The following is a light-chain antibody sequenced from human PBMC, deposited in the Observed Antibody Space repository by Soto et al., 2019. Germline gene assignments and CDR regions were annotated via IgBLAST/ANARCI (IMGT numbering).Light chain of an antibody. J-gene: IGKJ1*01. CDR1: QSISSW. V-gene: IGKV1-5*03. CDR2: KAS. Sequence: IQLNQSPSTLSASVGARVAITCRASQSISSWLAWYQQKPGKAPKLLIYKASSLESGVPSRFSGSGSGTEFTLTISSLQPDDFATYYCQQYNSYSGTFGQGTKVDIK. CDR3: QQYNSYSGT.